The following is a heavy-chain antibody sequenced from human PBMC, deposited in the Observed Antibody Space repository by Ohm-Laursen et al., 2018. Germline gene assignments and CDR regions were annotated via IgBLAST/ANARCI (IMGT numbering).Heavy chain of an antibody. D-gene: IGHD6-19*01. CDR1: GFTFSSYA. CDR3: AKSGGYSSGWYRRGYYYYGMDV. CDR2: ISGSRVTT. J-gene: IGHJ6*02. Sequence: SLRLSCAASGFTFSSYAMSWVRQAPGKGLEWVSHISGSRVTTYFADSVKGRFTISRDNSKNTLYLQMNSLRAEDTAVYYCAKSGGYSSGWYRRGYYYYGMDVWGQGTTATVSS. V-gene: IGHV3-23*01.